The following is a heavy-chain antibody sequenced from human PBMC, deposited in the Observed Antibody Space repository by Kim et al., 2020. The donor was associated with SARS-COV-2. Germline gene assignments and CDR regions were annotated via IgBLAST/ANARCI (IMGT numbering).Heavy chain of an antibody. Sequence: GGSLRLSCAASGFTFSSYGMHWVRQAPGKGLEWVAVISYDGSNKYYAESVKGRFTISRDNSKNTLYLQMNSLRAEDTAVYYCAKVGAPYCSGGSCYSHYFDYWGQGTLVTVSS. J-gene: IGHJ4*02. D-gene: IGHD2-15*01. CDR2: ISYDGSNK. CDR3: AKVGAPYCSGGSCYSHYFDY. V-gene: IGHV3-30*18. CDR1: GFTFSSYG.